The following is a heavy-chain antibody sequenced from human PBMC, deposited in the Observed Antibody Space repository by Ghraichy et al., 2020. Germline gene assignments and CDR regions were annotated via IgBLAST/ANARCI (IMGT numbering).Heavy chain of an antibody. CDR3: AKILVDTAMVAPQWGYYYYGMDV. D-gene: IGHD5-18*01. CDR2: ISGSGGST. J-gene: IGHJ6*02. V-gene: IGHV3-23*01. Sequence: LSLTCAASGFTFSSYAMSWVRQAPGKGLEWVSAISGSGGSTYYADSVKGRFTISRDNSKNTLYLQMNSLRAEDTAVYYCAKILVDTAMVAPQWGYYYYGMDVWGQGTTVTVSS. CDR1: GFTFSSYA.